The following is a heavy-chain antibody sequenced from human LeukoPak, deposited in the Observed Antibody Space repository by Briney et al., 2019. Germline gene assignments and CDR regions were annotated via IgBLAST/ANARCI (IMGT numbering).Heavy chain of an antibody. CDR2: IIPIFGTA. Sequence: GASVKVSCKASGGTFSSYAISWARQAPGQGLEWMGGIIPIFGTANYAQKFQGRVTITADESTSTAYMELSSLRSEDTAVYYCARGPYCGGDCYSMNYWGQGTLVTVSS. CDR3: ARGPYCGGDCYSMNY. CDR1: GGTFSSYA. V-gene: IGHV1-69*13. J-gene: IGHJ4*02. D-gene: IGHD2-21*02.